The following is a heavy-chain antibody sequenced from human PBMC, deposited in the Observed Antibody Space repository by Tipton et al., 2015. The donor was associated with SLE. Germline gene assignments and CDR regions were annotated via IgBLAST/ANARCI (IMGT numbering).Heavy chain of an antibody. CDR1: GDSLSGQY. CDR3: ARGRSSSTCEPFYFFGMDV. CDR2: VFRGGST. Sequence: GLVKPSETLSLTCSVYGDSLSGQYWSWIRQPPGKGLEWIGEVFRGGSTNYSPSLESRVTITVDMSKNQFSLRLISVTAADTAVYYCARGRSSSTCEPFYFFGMDVWGQGTTVTVSS. V-gene: IGHV4-34*01. J-gene: IGHJ6*02. D-gene: IGHD6-19*01.